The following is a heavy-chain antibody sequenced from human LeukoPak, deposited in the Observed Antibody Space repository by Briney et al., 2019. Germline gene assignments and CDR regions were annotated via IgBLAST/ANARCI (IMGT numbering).Heavy chain of an antibody. J-gene: IGHJ4*02. Sequence: PGGSLRLSCAASGFTFSNAWMSWGRQAPGKGLEWVGRIKSKTDGGTTDYAAPVKGRFTISRDDSKNALYLQMNSLKTEDTAVYYCTTDQSPTYYYDSSGYYFDYWGQGTLVTVSS. CDR2: IKSKTDGGTT. CDR3: TTDQSPTYYYDSSGYYFDY. D-gene: IGHD3-22*01. CDR1: GFTFSNAW. V-gene: IGHV3-15*01.